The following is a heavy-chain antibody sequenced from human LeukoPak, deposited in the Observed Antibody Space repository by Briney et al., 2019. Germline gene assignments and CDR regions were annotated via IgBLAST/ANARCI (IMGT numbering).Heavy chain of an antibody. CDR1: GGTFSSYA. J-gene: IGHJ4*02. CDR2: IIPIFGTA. V-gene: IGHV1-69*13. CDR3: ARDFNYYDSSGYYLPDY. Sequence: GASVKVSCKASGGTFSSYAISWVRQAPGQGLEWMGGIIPIFGTANYAQKFQGRVTITADESTSTAYMELSSLRSEDTAVYYCARDFNYYDSSGYYLPDYWGQGTLVTVSS. D-gene: IGHD3-22*01.